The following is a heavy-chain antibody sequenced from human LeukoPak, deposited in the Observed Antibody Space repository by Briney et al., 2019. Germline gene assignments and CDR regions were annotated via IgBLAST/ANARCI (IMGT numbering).Heavy chain of an antibody. Sequence: SETLSLTCAVYGASMSEYYWNWIRQSPEGGLEWIAEIDHSGSAKQNPSLRGRVTVSVFKSKNQISVQMTSVTAADTAMYYCAGRKFDYGFRRGIDPWGQGTLVAVSS. D-gene: IGHD3-10*01. V-gene: IGHV4-34*01. CDR1: GASMSEYY. CDR2: IDHSGSA. J-gene: IGHJ5*02. CDR3: AGRKFDYGFRRGIDP.